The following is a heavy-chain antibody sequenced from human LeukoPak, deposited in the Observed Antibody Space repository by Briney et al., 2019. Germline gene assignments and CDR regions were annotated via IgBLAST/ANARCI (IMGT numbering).Heavy chain of an antibody. CDR3: ARGLWSYYYYYGMDV. CDR2: INPNSGGT. Sequence: GASVKVSCKASGYTFTGYYMHWVRQAPGQGLEWMGWINPNSGGTNYAQKFQGRVTMTRDTSISTAYMELSRLRSDDTAVYYCARGLWSYYYYYGMDVWGQGTTVTVSS. V-gene: IGHV1-2*02. J-gene: IGHJ6*02. D-gene: IGHD1-1*01. CDR1: GYTFTGYY.